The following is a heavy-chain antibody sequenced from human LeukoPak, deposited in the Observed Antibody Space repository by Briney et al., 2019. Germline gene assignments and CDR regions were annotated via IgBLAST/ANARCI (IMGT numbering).Heavy chain of an antibody. J-gene: IGHJ6*03. CDR2: ISGSGGST. CDR1: GFTFSSYA. CDR3: ARFAAAGTRGYYMDV. Sequence: AGGSLRLSCAASGFTFSSYAMSWVRQAPGKGLEWVSAISGSGGSTYYADSVKGRFTISRDNSKNTLYLQMNSLRAEDTALYHCARFAAAGTRGYYMDVWGKGTTVTIFS. V-gene: IGHV3-23*01. D-gene: IGHD6-13*01.